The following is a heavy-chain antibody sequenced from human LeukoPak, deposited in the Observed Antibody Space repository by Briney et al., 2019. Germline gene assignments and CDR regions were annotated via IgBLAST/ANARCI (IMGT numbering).Heavy chain of an antibody. D-gene: IGHD4-23*01. CDR3: ARPRGYGGKYDAFDI. Sequence: GESLKISCKGSGYSFTNYWIGWVRQLPGKDMEWMGFIYPGDSDTRYRPSFQGQVTISADKSSSTAYLQWSSLKASDTAMYYCARPRGYGGKYDAFDIWGQGTMVTVSS. V-gene: IGHV5-51*01. CDR1: GYSFTNYW. J-gene: IGHJ3*02. CDR2: IYPGDSDT.